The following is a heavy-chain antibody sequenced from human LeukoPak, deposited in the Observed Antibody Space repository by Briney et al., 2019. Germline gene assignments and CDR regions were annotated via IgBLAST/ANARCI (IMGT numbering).Heavy chain of an antibody. D-gene: IGHD1-26*01. Sequence: PGRSLRLSCAASGFTFSSYGMHWVRRAPGKGLEWVAVISYDGSNKYYADSVKGRFTISRDNSKNTLYLQMNSLRAEDTAIYYCAKGVYSGTYYSDYWGQGTLVTVSS. V-gene: IGHV3-30*18. CDR3: AKGVYSGTYYSDY. CDR1: GFTFSSYG. J-gene: IGHJ4*02. CDR2: ISYDGSNK.